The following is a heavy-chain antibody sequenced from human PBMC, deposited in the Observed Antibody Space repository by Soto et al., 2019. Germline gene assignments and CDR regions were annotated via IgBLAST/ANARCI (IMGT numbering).Heavy chain of an antibody. J-gene: IGHJ6*02. CDR3: ARYFGVSGLNRAPGGYRMDV. Sequence: SQTLSLTCAISGDSVSSNSAAWNWIRQSPSRGLEWLGRTYYRSKWYNDYAVSVKSRITINPDTSKNQFSLQLNSVTPEDTAVYYCARYFGVSGLNRAPGGYRMDVWGQGTTVTVS. CDR2: TYYRSKWYN. CDR1: GDSVSSNSAA. V-gene: IGHV6-1*01. D-gene: IGHD3-3*01.